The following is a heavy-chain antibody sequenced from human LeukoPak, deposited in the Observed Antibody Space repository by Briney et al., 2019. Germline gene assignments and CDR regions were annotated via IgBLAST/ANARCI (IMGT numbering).Heavy chain of an antibody. CDR1: GYTFTGYY. V-gene: IGHV1-8*02. D-gene: IGHD3-9*01. CDR2: INPNSGNT. CDR3: ARAFPPNYDILTGYRNYMDV. Sequence: ASVKVSCKASGYTFTGYYMHWVRQAPGQGLEWMGWINPNSGNTGYAQKFQGRGTMTRNTSISTAYMELSSLRSEDTAVYYCARAFPPNYDILTGYRNYMDVWGKGTTVTISS. J-gene: IGHJ6*03.